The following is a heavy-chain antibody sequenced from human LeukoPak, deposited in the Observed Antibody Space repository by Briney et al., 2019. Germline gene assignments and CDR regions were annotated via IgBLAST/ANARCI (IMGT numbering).Heavy chain of an antibody. Sequence: PGGSLRLSCAASGFTFSSYAMHWVRQAPGKGLEWVAFIRYDGSNKYYADSVKGRFTISRDNSKNTLYLQMNSLRAEDTAVYYCAKEGCSGGSCYEGGRWFDPWGQGTLVTVSS. CDR3: AKEGCSGGSCYEGGRWFDP. CDR1: GFTFSSYA. V-gene: IGHV3-30*02. D-gene: IGHD2-15*01. J-gene: IGHJ5*02. CDR2: IRYDGSNK.